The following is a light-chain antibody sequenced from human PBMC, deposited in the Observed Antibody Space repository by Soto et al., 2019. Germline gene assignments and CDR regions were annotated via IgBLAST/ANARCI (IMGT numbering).Light chain of an antibody. Sequence: LTQPASVSGSPGQSITISCTGTSSDIGAYNFVSWYQQHPGKAPKLMLYDVNIRPSGVSNRFSGSKSGNTASLTISGLQAEDEADYYCTSWTTSNTMIFGGGTKVTVL. V-gene: IGLV2-14*03. J-gene: IGLJ2*01. CDR3: TSWTTSNTMI. CDR1: SSDIGAYNF. CDR2: DVN.